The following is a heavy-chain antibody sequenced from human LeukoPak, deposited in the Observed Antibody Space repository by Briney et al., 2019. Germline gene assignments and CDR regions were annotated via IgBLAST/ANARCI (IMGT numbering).Heavy chain of an antibody. CDR2: ISSSGSTI. Sequence: GGSLRLSCAASGFTFSDYYMSWIRQAPGKGLEWVSYISSSGSTIYYADSVKGRFTISRDNAKNSLYLQMNSLRAEDTAVYYCASRYNWNDGVYDAFDIWGQGTMVTVSS. D-gene: IGHD1-1*01. CDR1: GFTFSDYY. CDR3: ASRYNWNDGVYDAFDI. V-gene: IGHV3-11*04. J-gene: IGHJ3*02.